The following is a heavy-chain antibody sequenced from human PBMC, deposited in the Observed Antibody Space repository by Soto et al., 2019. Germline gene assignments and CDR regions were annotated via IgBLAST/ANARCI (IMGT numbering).Heavy chain of an antibody. CDR2: IYYSGST. CDR1: GGSISSYY. J-gene: IGHJ4*02. V-gene: IGHV4-59*01. Sequence: QVQLQESGPGLVKPSETLSLTCTVSGGSISSYYWSWIRQPPGKGLEWIGYIYYSGSTNYNPSLRSRVTISVDTPKNQCSLKLSSVTAADTAVYYCARDRSQRAFDYWGQGTLVTVSS. CDR3: ARDRSQRAFDY.